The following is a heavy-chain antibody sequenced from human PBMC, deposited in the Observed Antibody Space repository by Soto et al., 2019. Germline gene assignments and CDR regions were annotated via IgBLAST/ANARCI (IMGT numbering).Heavy chain of an antibody. CDR2: IIGSGGST. D-gene: IGHD6-19*01. Sequence: PGGSLRLSCAASGFTFSSYAMSWVRQAPGKGLEWVSAIIGSGGSTYYADSVKGRFTISRDNSKNTLFLQMDSLRAEDTAVYYCARKVSIAVAGTLYYYGMDVWGQGTTVTVSS. CDR1: GFTFSSYA. CDR3: ARKVSIAVAGTLYYYGMDV. V-gene: IGHV3-23*01. J-gene: IGHJ6*02.